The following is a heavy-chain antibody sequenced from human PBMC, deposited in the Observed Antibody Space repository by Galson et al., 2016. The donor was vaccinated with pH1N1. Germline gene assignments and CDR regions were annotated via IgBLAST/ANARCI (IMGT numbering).Heavy chain of an antibody. J-gene: IGHJ5*02. CDR3: ARDLYYDTSGYYPLDP. CDR2: INPNNGGT. D-gene: IGHD3-22*01. CDR1: GYTFTGYF. Sequence: SVKVSCKASGYTFTGYFMHWVRQAPRQGLEWMGWINPNNGGTNYAQKFQGRVTLTRDASISTAYMELSRLRSDDTAVYYCARDLYYDTSGYYPLDPWGQGTLVTVSS. V-gene: IGHV1-2*02.